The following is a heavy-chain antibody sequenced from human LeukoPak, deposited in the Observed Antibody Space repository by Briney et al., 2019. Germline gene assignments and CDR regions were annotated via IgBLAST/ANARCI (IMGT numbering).Heavy chain of an antibody. CDR3: ARSARLMKGVVEVTALDD. J-gene: IGHJ4*02. Sequence: GGSLRLSCAASGFTFSSYWMSWVRQAPGKGLEWVANIKQDGSENYYVDSVKGRFTISRDNAKNSLYLQMNSLRAEDTAVYYCARSARLMKGVVEVTALDDWGQGTLVTVSS. V-gene: IGHV3-7*01. CDR1: GFTFSSYW. D-gene: IGHD3-3*01. CDR2: IKQDGSEN.